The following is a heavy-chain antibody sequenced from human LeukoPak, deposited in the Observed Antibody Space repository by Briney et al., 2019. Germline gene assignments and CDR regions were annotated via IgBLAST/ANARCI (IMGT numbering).Heavy chain of an antibody. CDR2: ISGSGGST. V-gene: IGHV3-23*01. D-gene: IGHD3-22*01. CDR3: AANYYDSSGYYEGGDY. J-gene: IGHJ4*02. Sequence: AGGSLRLSCAASGFTFSSYGMSWVRQAPGKGLEWVSAISGSGGSTYYADSVKGRFTISRDNSKNTLYLQMNSLRAEDTAVYYCAANYYDSSGYYEGGDYWGQGTLVTVSS. CDR1: GFTFSSYG.